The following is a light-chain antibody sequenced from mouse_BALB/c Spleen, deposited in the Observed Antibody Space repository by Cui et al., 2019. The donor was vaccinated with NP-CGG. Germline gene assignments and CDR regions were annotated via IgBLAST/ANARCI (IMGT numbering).Light chain of an antibody. CDR2: GTN. V-gene: IGLV1*01. J-gene: IGLJ1*01. Sequence: QAVVTQEAAVTTSPGETVTLTFHPSTGAVTRSNYANWVQEKPDHLFTGLIGGTNNRAPGVPARFSGSLIGDKAALIITGAQTEDEAIYSCARWYSNHWVFGGGTKLTVL. CDR1: TGAVTRSNY. CDR3: ARWYSNHWV.